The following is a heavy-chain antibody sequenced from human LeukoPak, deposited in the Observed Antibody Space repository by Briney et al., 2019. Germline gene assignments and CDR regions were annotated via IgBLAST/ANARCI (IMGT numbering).Heavy chain of an antibody. Sequence: ASVKVSCKASGYTFTDCYVLWVRQAPGQGLEWMGWINPNSGGSNSAQKFQGRVTLTRDTSISTAYMELSSLRSDDTAVYYCAKDLYSSGWTGAFDIWGQGTMVTVSS. J-gene: IGHJ3*02. V-gene: IGHV1-2*02. CDR2: INPNSGGS. CDR3: AKDLYSSGWTGAFDI. D-gene: IGHD6-19*01. CDR1: GYTFTDCY.